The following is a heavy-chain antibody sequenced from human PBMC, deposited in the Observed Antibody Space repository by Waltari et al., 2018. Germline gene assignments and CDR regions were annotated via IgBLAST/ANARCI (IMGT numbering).Heavy chain of an antibody. CDR3: VRENCSVTSCFKHFDY. D-gene: IGHD2-2*01. CDR1: GLSFGTYH. Sequence: EGQLVESGGGLVKPGGSLRLSCAASGLSFGTYHINWVRQAPGKGLEWVSYISSSSAYKYYADSVKGRFAISRDNAKNLLFLQMNSLRADDTAVYYCVRENCSVTSCFKHFDYWGRGILVTVSS. V-gene: IGHV3-21*01. J-gene: IGHJ4*02. CDR2: ISSSSAYK.